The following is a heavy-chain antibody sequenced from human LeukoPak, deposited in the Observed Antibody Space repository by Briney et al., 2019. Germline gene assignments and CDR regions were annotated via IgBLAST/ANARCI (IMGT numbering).Heavy chain of an antibody. CDR3: AKDGISSSSWYVSSLSFDY. J-gene: IGHJ4*02. Sequence: QPGGSLRLSCAASGFTFSSYAMSWVRQAPGKGLEWVSAISGSGGSTYYADSVKGRFTISRDNSKNTLYLQMNSLRAEDTAVYYCAKDGISSSSWYVSSLSFDYWGQGTLVTVSS. V-gene: IGHV3-23*01. CDR2: ISGSGGST. CDR1: GFTFSSYA. D-gene: IGHD6-13*01.